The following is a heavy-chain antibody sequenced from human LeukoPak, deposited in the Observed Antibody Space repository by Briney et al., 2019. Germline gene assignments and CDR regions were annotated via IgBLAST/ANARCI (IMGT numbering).Heavy chain of an antibody. CDR3: ARDRPLSTYCGGDCYYKRGDY. D-gene: IGHD2-21*02. V-gene: IGHV3-48*03. CDR2: INTGGNTI. J-gene: IGHJ4*02. CDR1: GFTFSSYE. Sequence: GGSLRLSCAASGFTFSSYEMSWVRQAPGKGLEWISYINTGGNTIDYADSVKGRFTISRDNAKNSLYLQMDSLRAEDTAVYYSARDRPLSTYCGGDCYYKRGDYWGQGTLVTVSS.